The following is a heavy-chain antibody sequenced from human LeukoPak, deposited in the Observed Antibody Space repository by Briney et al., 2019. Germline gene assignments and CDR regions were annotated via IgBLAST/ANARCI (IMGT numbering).Heavy chain of an antibody. CDR3: ARDAWRRAFNYGMDV. V-gene: IGHV3-9*01. CDR2: ISWSSGNI. D-gene: IGHD5-12*01. J-gene: IGHJ6*02. CDR1: GFTFDDYA. Sequence: GGSLRLPCAASGFTFDDYAMHWVRQAPGKGLEWVAGISWSSGNIGYADSVKGRFTISRDNAENSLHLQMNSLRTEDTALYFCARDAWRRAFNYGMDVWGQGTTVAVSS.